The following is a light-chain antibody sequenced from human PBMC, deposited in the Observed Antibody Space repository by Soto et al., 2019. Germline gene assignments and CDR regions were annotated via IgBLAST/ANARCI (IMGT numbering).Light chain of an antibody. CDR2: SAS. CDR3: LQDHTSPLT. V-gene: IGKV1-6*01. Sequence: AIQMTQSPSSLSASVGDGVTITCRASQGIRNDLGWYQQKPGKAPKLLIYSASTLQSGVPSRFSGSRSGTDFTLTISSLQPEDFATYFCLQDHTSPLTFGQGTKVDIK. CDR1: QGIRND. J-gene: IGKJ1*01.